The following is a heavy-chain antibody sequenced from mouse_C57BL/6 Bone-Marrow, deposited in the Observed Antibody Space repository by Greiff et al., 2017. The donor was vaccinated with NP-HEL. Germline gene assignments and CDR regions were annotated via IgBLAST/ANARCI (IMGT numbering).Heavy chain of an antibody. CDR2: IYPGDGDT. V-gene: IGHV1-80*01. Sequence: VKLVESGAELVKPGASVKISCKASGYAFSSYWMNWVKQRPGKGLEWIGQIYPGDGDTNYNGKFKGKATLTADKSSSTAYMQLSSLTSEDSAVYFCARLSYFYAMDYWGQGTSVTVSS. CDR1: GYAFSSYW. J-gene: IGHJ4*01. CDR3: ARLSYFYAMDY.